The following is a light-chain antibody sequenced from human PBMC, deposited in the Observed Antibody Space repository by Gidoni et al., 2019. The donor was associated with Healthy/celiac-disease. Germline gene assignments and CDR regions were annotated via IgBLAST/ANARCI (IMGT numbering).Light chain of an antibody. V-gene: IGKV3-20*01. CDR1: QSVSSNY. Sequence: IVLTQSXGTLSLSPGERATLSCRASQSVSSNYLAWYQQKPGQAPRLLIYGASSRATCIPDRFSGSGSGTDFTLTISRLEPEDFAVYYCQQYGSSLMYTFGQGTKLEIK. CDR3: QQYGSSLMYT. CDR2: GAS. J-gene: IGKJ2*01.